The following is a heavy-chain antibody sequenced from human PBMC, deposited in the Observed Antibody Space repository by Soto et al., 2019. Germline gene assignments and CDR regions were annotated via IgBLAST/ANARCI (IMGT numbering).Heavy chain of an antibody. V-gene: IGHV3-21*01. D-gene: IGHD6-13*01. J-gene: IGHJ4*02. CDR1: GFTFSSYS. CDR2: ISSSSSYI. Sequence: EVQLVESGGGLVKPGWSLRLSCAASGFTFSSYSMNWVRQAPGKGLEWVSSISSSSSYIYYADSVKGRFTISRDNAKNSLYLQMNSLRAEDTAVYYCARDRRRGPAAGPGDYWGQGTLVTVSS. CDR3: ARDRRRGPAAGPGDY.